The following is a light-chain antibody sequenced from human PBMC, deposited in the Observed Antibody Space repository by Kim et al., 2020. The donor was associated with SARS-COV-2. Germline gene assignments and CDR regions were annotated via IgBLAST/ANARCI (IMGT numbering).Light chain of an antibody. V-gene: IGKV3-20*01. CDR1: QSVSSS. J-gene: IGKJ3*01. CDR3: QQYGNSPTT. CDR2: GAS. Sequence: LSPGERATLSCRASQSVSSSFAWYQHKPGQAPRLRIFGASSRATGIPDRFSGTGSGTDFTLTISRLEPEDFAVYFCQQYGNSPTTFGPGTKVDL.